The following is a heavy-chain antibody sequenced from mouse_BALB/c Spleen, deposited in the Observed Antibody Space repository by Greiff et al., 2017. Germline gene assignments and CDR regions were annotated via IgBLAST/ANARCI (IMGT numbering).Heavy chain of an antibody. CDR1: GFTFTDYY. J-gene: IGHJ3*01. V-gene: IGHV7-3*02. Sequence: EVQGVESGGGLVQPGGSLRLSCATSGFTFTDYYMSWVRQPPGKALEWLGFIRNKANGYTTEYSASVKGRFTISRDNSQSILYLQMNTLRAEDSATYYCARDAGYYPFAYWGQGTLVTVSA. D-gene: IGHD2-3*01. CDR3: ARDAGYYPFAY. CDR2: IRNKANGYTT.